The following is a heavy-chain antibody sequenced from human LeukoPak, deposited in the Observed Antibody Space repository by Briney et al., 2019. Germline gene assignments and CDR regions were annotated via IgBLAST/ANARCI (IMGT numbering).Heavy chain of an antibody. CDR3: ARGRAYYDILMYGPFDY. J-gene: IGHJ4*02. CDR2: INPSFNPGVDVT. D-gene: IGHD3-9*01. V-gene: IGHV1-46*01. CDR1: GYTFSSYH. Sequence: ASVKVSCKASGYTFSSYHIHWVRQAPGQGLEWKGRINPSFNPGVDVTSYAQKFQGRITMTRDISTNTVYMELSSLTSEDTAVYYCARGRAYYDILMYGPFDYWGQGTLVTVSS.